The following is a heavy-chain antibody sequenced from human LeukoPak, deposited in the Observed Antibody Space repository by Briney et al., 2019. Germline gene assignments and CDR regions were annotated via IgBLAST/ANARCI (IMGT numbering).Heavy chain of an antibody. CDR2: INPNSGDT. CDR3: ARVGSSGWYVHPTLDY. Sequence: ASVKVSCKASGYTFTGYYMHWVRQAPGQGLEWMGWINPNSGDTNYAQKFQGRVTMTRETSISTASMELSWLRSDDTAVYYCARVGSSGWYVHPTLDYWGQGTLVTVSS. CDR1: GYTFTGYY. V-gene: IGHV1-2*02. D-gene: IGHD6-19*01. J-gene: IGHJ4*02.